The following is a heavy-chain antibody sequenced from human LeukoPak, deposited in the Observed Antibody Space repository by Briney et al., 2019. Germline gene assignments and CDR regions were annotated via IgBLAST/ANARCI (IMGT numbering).Heavy chain of an antibody. J-gene: IGHJ4*02. D-gene: IGHD5-18*01. CDR1: GFTFRTYA. Sequence: GGSLRLSCAASGFTFRTYAMTWVRQAPGKGLEWVSSITGNGGSKYYADSVKGRFTISRDNSKNTLHLQMNSLRAEDTAVYYCARDQYSYAHAAHWGQGTLVTVS. CDR3: ARDQYSYAHAAH. V-gene: IGHV3-23*01. CDR2: ITGNGGSK.